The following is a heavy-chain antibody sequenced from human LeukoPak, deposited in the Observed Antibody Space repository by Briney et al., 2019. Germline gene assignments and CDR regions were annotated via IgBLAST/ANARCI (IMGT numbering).Heavy chain of an antibody. D-gene: IGHD2/OR15-2a*01. J-gene: IGHJ4*02. Sequence: ASDPVSCKASGYTFTSYDINWLRQATGQGLEWMGWMNPNSGNTGYAQKFQGRVTMTRNTSISTAYMELSSLRSEDTAVYYCARGKYSNRGFDYWGQGTLVTVSS. CDR2: MNPNSGNT. CDR1: GYTFTSYD. CDR3: ARGKYSNRGFDY. V-gene: IGHV1-8*01.